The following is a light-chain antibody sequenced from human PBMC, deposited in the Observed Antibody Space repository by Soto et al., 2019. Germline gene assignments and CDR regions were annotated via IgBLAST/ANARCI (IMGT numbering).Light chain of an antibody. CDR1: SNDIGAYNY. J-gene: IGLJ1*01. V-gene: IGLV2-14*01. CDR2: GVR. CDR3: SSYSTTNILV. Sequence: QSALTQPTSVSGSPGQSITISCTGNSNDIGAYNYVSWYQQHPGKAPRLLIHGVRNRPSGISSRFSASKSGLTASLTISGLQAEDEADYYCSSYSTTNILVFGSGTKLTVL.